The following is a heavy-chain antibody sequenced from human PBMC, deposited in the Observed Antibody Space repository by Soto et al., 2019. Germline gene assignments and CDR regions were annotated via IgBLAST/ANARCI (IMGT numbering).Heavy chain of an antibody. V-gene: IGHV4-34*01. CDR2: INHSGST. J-gene: IGHJ6*02. CDR3: ARVRAVAATMWGNYYYYGMDV. Sequence: SETLSLTCAVYGGSFSGYYWSWIRQPPGKGLEWIGEINHSGSTNYNPSLKSRVTISVDTSKNQFSLKLSSVTAADTAVYYCARVRAVAATMWGNYYYYGMDVWGQGTTVTVSS. CDR1: GGSFSGYY. D-gene: IGHD2-15*01.